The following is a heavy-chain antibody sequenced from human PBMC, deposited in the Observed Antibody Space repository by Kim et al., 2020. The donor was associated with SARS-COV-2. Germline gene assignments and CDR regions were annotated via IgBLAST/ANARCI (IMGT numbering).Heavy chain of an antibody. Sequence: SETLSLTCAVYGGSFSGYYWSWIRQPPGKGLEWIGEINHSGSTNYNPSLKSRVTISVDTSKNQFSLKLSSVTAADTAVYYCGSGSYLSYWGQGTLVTVSS. CDR1: GGSFSGYY. CDR2: INHSGST. J-gene: IGHJ4*02. V-gene: IGHV4-34*01. D-gene: IGHD1-26*01. CDR3: GSGSYLSY.